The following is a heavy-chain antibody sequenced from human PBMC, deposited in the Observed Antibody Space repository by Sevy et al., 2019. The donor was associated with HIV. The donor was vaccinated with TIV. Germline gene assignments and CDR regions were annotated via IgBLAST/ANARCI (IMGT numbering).Heavy chain of an antibody. Sequence: QSQTLSLTCAISGDSVSSNSAAWNWIRQSPSRGLEWLGRTYYRSKWYNDYAVSVKSRITINPDTSKNQFSLQLNSVTPEDTAVYYCARDEIRYSGYEHANYYYYGMDVWGQGTTVTVSS. V-gene: IGHV6-1*01. J-gene: IGHJ6*02. CDR1: GDSVSSNSAA. CDR3: ARDEIRYSGYEHANYYYYGMDV. D-gene: IGHD5-12*01. CDR2: TYYRSKWYN.